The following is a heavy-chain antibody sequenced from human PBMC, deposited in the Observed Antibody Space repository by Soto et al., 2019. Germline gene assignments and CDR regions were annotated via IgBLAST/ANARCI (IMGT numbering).Heavy chain of an antibody. V-gene: IGHV3-74*01. J-gene: IGHJ4*02. CDR1: GFAFGSYW. CDR2: ISQDGAIA. D-gene: IGHD1-1*01. CDR3: LRDQRHWNEFADQ. Sequence: VQLVESGGGLVQPGGCLRLSCAASGFAFGSYWMHWVRQAPGKGLVWVSRISQDGAIATQADSVKGRFTISRDNAKNTLFLQMNSLRADDTAVYYCLRDQRHWNEFADQWGQGTLVTVSS.